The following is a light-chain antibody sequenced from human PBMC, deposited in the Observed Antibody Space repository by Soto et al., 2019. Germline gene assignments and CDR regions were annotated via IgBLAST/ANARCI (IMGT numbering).Light chain of an antibody. J-gene: IGLJ2*01. V-gene: IGLV1-44*01. Sequence: QSVLTQPPSASGTPGQRVTIFCSGSTSNIGNNPVNWYQQLPGTAPRLLIYSSNQRPSGVPDRFSGSRSGTSASLAISGLQSEDEADYYCATWDDSLNGVVFGGGTKLTVL. CDR1: TSNIGNNP. CDR2: SSN. CDR3: ATWDDSLNGVV.